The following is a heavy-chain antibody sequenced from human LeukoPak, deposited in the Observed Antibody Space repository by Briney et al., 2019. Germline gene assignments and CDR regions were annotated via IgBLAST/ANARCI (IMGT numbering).Heavy chain of an antibody. V-gene: IGHV2-70*11. CDR2: IDWDDDK. Sequence: SGPALVKPTQTLTLTCTFSGFSLSTSGMCGSWIRQAPGKPLEWLARIDWDDDKYYSTSLKTRLTISKATSKNQVVLTMTNMDPVDTATYYCARILAAAGTPYYYYMDVWGKGTTVTVSS. CDR3: ARILAAAGTPYYYYMDV. CDR1: GFSLSTSGMC. J-gene: IGHJ6*03. D-gene: IGHD6-13*01.